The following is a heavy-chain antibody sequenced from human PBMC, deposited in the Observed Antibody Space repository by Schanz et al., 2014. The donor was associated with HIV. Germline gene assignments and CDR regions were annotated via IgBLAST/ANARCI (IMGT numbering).Heavy chain of an antibody. Sequence: EVHLVESGGGLVQPGGSLRVSCAASGFTFSNAWMSWVRQAPGKGLEWVGRIKSKTDGGTTDYAAPVKGRFTISRDDSKNTLYLQMNSLRAEDTAVYFCARGLPADYWGQGTLVTVSS. J-gene: IGHJ4*02. D-gene: IGHD5-18*01. V-gene: IGHV3-15*01. CDR1: GFTFSNAW. CDR2: IKSKTDGGTT. CDR3: ARGLPADY.